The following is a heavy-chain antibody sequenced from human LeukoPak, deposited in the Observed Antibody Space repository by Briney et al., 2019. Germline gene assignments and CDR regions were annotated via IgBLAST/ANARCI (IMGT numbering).Heavy chain of an antibody. J-gene: IGHJ4*02. CDR2: ISGSGGST. V-gene: IGHV3-23*01. D-gene: IGHD3-22*01. CDR1: GFTFSSYA. CDR3: ARETPVYYDSSGYYAY. Sequence: GGSLRLSCAASGFTFSSYAMSWVRQAPGKGLEWVSAISGSGGSTYYADSVKGRFTISRDNSKNTLYLQMNSLRAEDTAVYYCARETPVYYDSSGYYAYWGQGTLVTVSS.